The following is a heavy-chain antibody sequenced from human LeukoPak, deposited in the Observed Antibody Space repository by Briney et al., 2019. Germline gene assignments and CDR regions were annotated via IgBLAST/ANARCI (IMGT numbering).Heavy chain of an antibody. J-gene: IGHJ6*03. CDR3: AREEHDILTGYTSYYSMDV. D-gene: IGHD3-9*01. CDR2: INPNSGGT. Sequence: GASLKVSCEASGYTLTGYYMHWVRQAPGQGVEWMGWINPNSGGTNYAQKFQGRVTMTRDTSISTAYMELSRLRSDDTAVYYCAREEHDILTGYTSYYSMDVWGKGTTVTVSS. V-gene: IGHV1-2*02. CDR1: GYTLTGYY.